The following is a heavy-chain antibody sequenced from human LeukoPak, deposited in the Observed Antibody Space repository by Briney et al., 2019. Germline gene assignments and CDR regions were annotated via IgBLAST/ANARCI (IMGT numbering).Heavy chain of an antibody. CDR3: ARDFAWGSGGAPIDDNWLDP. D-gene: IGHD7-27*01. V-gene: IGHV1-46*01. Sequence: GASVKVSCKASGYTFTSYYMHWVRQAPGQGLEWMGIINPSGGSTSYAQKFQGRATMTTDTSTSTAYMELRSLRFDDTAVYYCARDFAWGSGGAPIDDNWLDPWGQGILVTVSS. CDR2: INPSGGST. J-gene: IGHJ5*02. CDR1: GYTFTSYY.